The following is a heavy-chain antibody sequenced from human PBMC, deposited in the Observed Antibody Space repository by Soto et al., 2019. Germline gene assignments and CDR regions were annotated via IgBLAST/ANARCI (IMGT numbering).Heavy chain of an antibody. CDR2: IYYSGST. Sequence: SETLSLTCTVSGGSVSSGSYYWSWIRQPPGKGLEWIGYIYYSGSTNYNPSLKSRVTISVDTSKNQFSLKLSSVTAADTAVYYCARDHHPDYDILPGYYKTDYYSYGMDVWGQGTTVTVSS. CDR1: GGSVSSGSYY. D-gene: IGHD3-9*01. J-gene: IGHJ6*02. V-gene: IGHV4-61*01. CDR3: ARDHHPDYDILPGYYKTDYYSYGMDV.